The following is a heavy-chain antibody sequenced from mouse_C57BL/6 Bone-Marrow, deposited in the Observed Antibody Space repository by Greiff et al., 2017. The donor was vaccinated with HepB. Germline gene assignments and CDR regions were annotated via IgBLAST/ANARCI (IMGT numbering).Heavy chain of an antibody. CDR3: ARGSSGYVEYAMDY. D-gene: IGHD3-2*02. V-gene: IGHV1-55*01. J-gene: IGHJ4*01. CDR1: GYTFTSYW. Sequence: VQLQQPGAELVKPGASVKMSCKASGYTFTSYWITWVKQRPGQGLEWIGDIYPGSGSTNYNEKFKSKATLTVDTSSSTAYMQLSSLTSEDSAVYYCARGSSGYVEYAMDYWGQGTSVTVSS. CDR2: IYPGSGST.